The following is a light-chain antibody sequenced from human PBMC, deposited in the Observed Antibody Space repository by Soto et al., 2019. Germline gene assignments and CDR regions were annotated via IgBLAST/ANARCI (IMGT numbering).Light chain of an antibody. J-gene: IGKJ2*01. CDR3: HQRYSWPHT. Sequence: EIVLTQSPATLSLSPGERATLSCRASQSVSTYLGWYQEKPGQPPRLLISEASKRATGIPARFSGSGSGTDFHLTISRLEPQDFAIVFCHQRYSWPHTFGQGTKLEI. CDR1: QSVSTY. V-gene: IGKV3-11*01. CDR2: EAS.